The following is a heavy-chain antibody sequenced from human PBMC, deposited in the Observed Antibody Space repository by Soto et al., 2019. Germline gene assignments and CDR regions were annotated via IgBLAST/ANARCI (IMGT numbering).Heavy chain of an antibody. Sequence: SVKVSSKDSGGTFSSYAISWLRQAPGQGLEWMGGIIPIFGTANYAQKFQGRVTITADESTSTAYMELSSLRSEDTAVYYCARDPGSDCSGGSCYTDHFDYWGQGTLVTVSS. CDR2: IIPIFGTA. D-gene: IGHD2-15*01. CDR1: GGTFSSYA. CDR3: ARDPGSDCSGGSCYTDHFDY. V-gene: IGHV1-69*13. J-gene: IGHJ4*02.